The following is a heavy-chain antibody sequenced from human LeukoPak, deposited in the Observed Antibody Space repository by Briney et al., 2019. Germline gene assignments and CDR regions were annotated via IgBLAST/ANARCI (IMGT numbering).Heavy chain of an antibody. J-gene: IGHJ5*02. CDR2: ISANNGNT. Sequence: ASVKVSCKASGYTLTSYGISWVRQAPGQGLEWMGWISANNGNTNYAQKLQGRVTMTTDTSTSTFYMDLRSQRSDDTAMYYCARDLGYCSRASCYYWFDPWGQGTLVTVSS. V-gene: IGHV1-18*04. CDR1: GYTLTSYG. D-gene: IGHD2-15*01. CDR3: ARDLGYCSRASCYYWFDP.